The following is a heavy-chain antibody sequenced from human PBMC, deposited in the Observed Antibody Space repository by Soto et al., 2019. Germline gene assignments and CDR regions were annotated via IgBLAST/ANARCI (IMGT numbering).Heavy chain of an antibody. V-gene: IGHV4-59*01. Sequence: PSETLSLTCTVSGGSISSYYWSWIRQPPGKGLEWIGYIYYSGSTNYNPSLKSRVTISVDTSKNQFSLKLSSVTAADTAVYYCAREGGYSGYDRGGTYYYYYMDVWGKGTTVTVS. J-gene: IGHJ6*03. CDR2: IYYSGST. CDR3: AREGGYSGYDRGGTYYYYYMDV. D-gene: IGHD5-12*01. CDR1: GGSISSYY.